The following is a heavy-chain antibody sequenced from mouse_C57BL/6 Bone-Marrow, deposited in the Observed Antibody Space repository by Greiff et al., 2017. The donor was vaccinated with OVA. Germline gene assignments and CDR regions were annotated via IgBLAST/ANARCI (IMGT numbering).Heavy chain of an antibody. D-gene: IGHD1-1*01. V-gene: IGHV2-2*01. CDR3: ARDYGSSYGYFDV. Sequence: QVTLKESGPGLVQPSQSLSITCTVSGFSLTSYGVHWVRQSPGKGLEWLGVIWSGGSTDYNAAFISRLSISKDNSKSQVFFKMNSLQADDTAIYYRARDYGSSYGYFDVWGTGTTVTVSS. J-gene: IGHJ1*03. CDR2: IWSGGST. CDR1: GFSLTSYG.